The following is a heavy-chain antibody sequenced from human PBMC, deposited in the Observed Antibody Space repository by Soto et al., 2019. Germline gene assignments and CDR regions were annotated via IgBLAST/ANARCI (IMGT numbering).Heavy chain of an antibody. Sequence: QVQLVESGGGVVQPGRSLRLSCAASGFTFSSYGMHWVRQAPGKGLEWVAVISYDGRNKYYADSVKGRFTISRDNSKNTLYLQMNSLRAEDTAVYYCANPDGATMGDDYWGQGTLVTVSS. CDR3: ANPDGATMGDDY. CDR1: GFTFSSYG. D-gene: IGHD1-26*01. CDR2: ISYDGRNK. J-gene: IGHJ4*02. V-gene: IGHV3-30*18.